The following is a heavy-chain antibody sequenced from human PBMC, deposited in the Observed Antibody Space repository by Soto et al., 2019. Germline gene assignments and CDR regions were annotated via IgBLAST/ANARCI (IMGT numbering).Heavy chain of an antibody. CDR3: ARDSSGWYDNWFDP. V-gene: IGHV3-74*01. CDR2: INSDGSST. D-gene: IGHD6-13*01. CDR1: GFTFSSYW. Sequence: PVGSLRLSCAASGFTFSSYWMHWVRQAPGKGLVWVSRINSDGSSTSYADSVKGRFTISRDNAKNTLYLQMNSLRAEDTAVYYCARDSSGWYDNWFDPWGQGTVVT. J-gene: IGHJ5*02.